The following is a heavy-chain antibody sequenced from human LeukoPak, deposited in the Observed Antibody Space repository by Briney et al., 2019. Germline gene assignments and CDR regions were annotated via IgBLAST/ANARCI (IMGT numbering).Heavy chain of an antibody. V-gene: IGHV3-48*01. J-gene: IGHJ3*02. CDR1: GFIFSNYG. CDR3: ARSWELDI. CDR2: ISSRSSTI. D-gene: IGHD1-26*01. Sequence: GGSLRLSCAASGFIFSNYGMSWVRQAPGKGLEWVSYISSRSSTIYYADSVKGRFTISRDNAKNSLYLQMNSLRAEDTAVYYCARSWELDIWGQGTMVTVSS.